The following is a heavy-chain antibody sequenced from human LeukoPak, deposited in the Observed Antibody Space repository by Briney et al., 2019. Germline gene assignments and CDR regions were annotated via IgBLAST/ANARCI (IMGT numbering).Heavy chain of an antibody. Sequence: PGGTLRLSCAAPGFTFSRYGMSWVRQAPGKGLEWVSAISGSGGRTYYADSVKGRFTISRDNSKNTLYLQMNSLRTEDTAVYYCAKDLSLPGFGESVDYWGQGTLVTVSS. V-gene: IGHV3-23*01. CDR2: ISGSGGRT. CDR3: AKDLSLPGFGESVDY. D-gene: IGHD3-10*01. J-gene: IGHJ4*02. CDR1: GFTFSRYG.